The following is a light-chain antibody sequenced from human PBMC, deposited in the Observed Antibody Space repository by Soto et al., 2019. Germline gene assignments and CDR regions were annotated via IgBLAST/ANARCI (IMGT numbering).Light chain of an antibody. CDR3: QQYNNWPFT. J-gene: IGKJ3*01. Sequence: EIVMTQSPATLSVSPGERATLSCRASQSVSSNLAWYQQKPGQAPRLLIYGASTRATGIPARFSGSGSGTEFTLTISSLQSEDFEVYYCQQYNNWPFTLGPGTKVDIK. V-gene: IGKV3D-15*01. CDR2: GAS. CDR1: QSVSSN.